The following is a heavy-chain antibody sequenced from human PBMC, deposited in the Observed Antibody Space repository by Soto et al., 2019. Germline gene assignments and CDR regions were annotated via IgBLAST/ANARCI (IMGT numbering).Heavy chain of an antibody. J-gene: IGHJ4*02. CDR2: ISAYNGNT. CDR3: ARVQYNWNYGSPYYFDY. Sequence: ASVKVSCKASGYTFTSYGISWVRQAPGQGLEWMGWISAYNGNTNYAQKLQGRVTMTTDTSTSTAYMELRSLRSDDTAVYYCARVQYNWNYGSPYYFDYWGQGTLVTVSS. D-gene: IGHD1-7*01. V-gene: IGHV1-18*04. CDR1: GYTFTSYG.